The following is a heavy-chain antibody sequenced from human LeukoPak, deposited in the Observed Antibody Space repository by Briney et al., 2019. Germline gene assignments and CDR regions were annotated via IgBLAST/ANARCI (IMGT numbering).Heavy chain of an antibody. CDR3: ARGKNDYVWGSYRYTGSDY. J-gene: IGHJ4*02. CDR1: GGSISSSSYY. V-gene: IGHV4-39*01. D-gene: IGHD3-16*02. CDR2: IYYSGST. Sequence: PSETLSLTCTVSGGSISSSSYYWGWIRQPPGKGLEWIGSIYYSGSTYYNPSLKSRVTISVDTSKNQFSLKLSSVTAADTAVYYCARGKNDYVWGSYRYTGSDYWGQGTLVTVSS.